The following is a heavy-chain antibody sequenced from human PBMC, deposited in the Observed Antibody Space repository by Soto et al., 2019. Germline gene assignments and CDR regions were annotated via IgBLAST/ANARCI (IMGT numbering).Heavy chain of an antibody. CDR1: GGSISSGGYS. Sequence: SETLSLTCGVSGGSISSGGYSWNWIRQSPGKGLEWIGNIYYSGITHYNPSLSSRVTISVDRSNNQFSLNLRSVTAADTAVYYCARDHYENGNGGDYDAFAIWGQGTMVTVSS. V-gene: IGHV4-30-2*06. CDR2: IYYSGIT. J-gene: IGHJ3*02. CDR3: ARDHYENGNGGDYDAFAI. D-gene: IGHD2-21*01.